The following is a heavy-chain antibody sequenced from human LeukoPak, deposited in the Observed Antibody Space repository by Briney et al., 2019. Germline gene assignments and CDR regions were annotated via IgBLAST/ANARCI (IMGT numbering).Heavy chain of an antibody. V-gene: IGHV4-61*01. Sequence: PSETLSLTCTVSGGSISSSSYYWSWIRQPPGKGLEWIGYIYYSGSTNYNPSLKSRVTISVDTSKNQFSLKLSSVTAADTAVYYCARSYRSGYYTHFQHWGQGTLVTVSS. CDR3: ARSYRSGYYTHFQH. D-gene: IGHD3-3*01. CDR1: GGSISSSSYY. J-gene: IGHJ1*01. CDR2: IYYSGST.